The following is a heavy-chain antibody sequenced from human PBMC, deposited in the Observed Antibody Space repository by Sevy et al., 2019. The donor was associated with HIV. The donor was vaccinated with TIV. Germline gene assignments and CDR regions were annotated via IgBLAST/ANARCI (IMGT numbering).Heavy chain of an antibody. V-gene: IGHV3-49*04. J-gene: IGHJ6*02. D-gene: IGHD1-26*01. Sequence: GGSLRLSCRASGFTFDDYTMSWVRQAPGKGLEWVAFIRSKAYGGTTEYAASGKGRFTISRDESKSIAYLQMNSLKIEDTAVYYCTRVEGAADWGMDVWGQGTTVTVSS. CDR1: GFTFDDYT. CDR3: TRVEGAADWGMDV. CDR2: IRSKAYGGTT.